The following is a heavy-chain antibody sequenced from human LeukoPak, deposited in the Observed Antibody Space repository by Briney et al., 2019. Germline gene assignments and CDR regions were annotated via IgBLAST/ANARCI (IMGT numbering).Heavy chain of an antibody. D-gene: IGHD2-8*01. V-gene: IGHV3-74*01. J-gene: IGHJ4*02. CDR1: GLTFSSDW. CDR3: AREDCTIGAVCSSLLDH. Sequence: GGSLRLSCAASGLTFSSDWMHWVRQGPGKGLVWVSRINSDASTINYADSVKGRFTISRDNAKNTLYLQMNNLRAEDTAVYYCAREDCTIGAVCSSLLDHWGRGTLVTVSS. CDR2: INSDASTI.